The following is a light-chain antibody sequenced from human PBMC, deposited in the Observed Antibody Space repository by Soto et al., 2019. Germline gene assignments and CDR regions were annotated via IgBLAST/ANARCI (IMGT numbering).Light chain of an antibody. V-gene: IGLV2-14*01. J-gene: IGLJ1*01. CDR3: SSYTNINTRACV. Sequence: QSALTQPPSASGSPGQSVTISCTGTSSDVGGYKYVSWYQQHPGKAPKLIIYEVTDRPSGVSNRFSGSKSGNTASLTISGLQAEDEAEYYCSSYTNINTRACVFGTGTKVTVL. CDR2: EVT. CDR1: SSDVGGYKY.